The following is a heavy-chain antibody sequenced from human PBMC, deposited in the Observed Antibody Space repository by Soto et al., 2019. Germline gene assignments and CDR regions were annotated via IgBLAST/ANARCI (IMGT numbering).Heavy chain of an antibody. J-gene: IGHJ6*03. CDR3: ASSGLTIFGVVIMSYMDV. CDR1: GYTSTSYG. V-gene: IGHV1-18*01. Sequence: ASVKVSCKASGYTSTSYGISWVRQAPGQGLEWMGWISAYNDNTNYAQKLQGRVTMTTDTSTSTAYMELRSLRSDDTAVYYCASSGLTIFGVVIMSYMDVWGKGTRVTFSS. CDR2: ISAYNDNT. D-gene: IGHD3-3*01.